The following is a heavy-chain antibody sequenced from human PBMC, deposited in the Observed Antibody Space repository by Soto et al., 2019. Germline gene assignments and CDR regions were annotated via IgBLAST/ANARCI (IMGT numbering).Heavy chain of an antibody. CDR3: ARGPRGYVYYHGMDV. J-gene: IGHJ6*02. V-gene: IGHV4-30-4*01. CDR1: GGSISSGDYY. CDR2: IYHSGST. D-gene: IGHD3-10*01. Sequence: SETLSLTCTVSGGSISSGDYYWRWIRQPPGKGLDWIGYIYHSGSTYYNPSLKSRVTISVDTSKNQFSLKLRSVTAADTAVYYCARGPRGYVYYHGMDVWGQGTTVTVSS.